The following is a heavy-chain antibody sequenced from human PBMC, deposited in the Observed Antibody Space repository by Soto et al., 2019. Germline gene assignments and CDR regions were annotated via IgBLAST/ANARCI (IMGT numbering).Heavy chain of an antibody. V-gene: IGHV3-74*03. D-gene: IGHD6-13*01. CDR2: INGDGSDI. J-gene: IGHJ6*02. CDR3: GRAGGYSRQPPTQRKYDMDV. CDR1: GFDFSNYW. Sequence: PGGSLRLSCGASGFDFSNYWMHWVRQAPGKGLVWVSRINGDGSDIKYADSVKGRFTISRDNARNSLYLQMNSLRAEDTAVYYCGRAGGYSRQPPTQRKYDMDVGGQGTRVPVPS.